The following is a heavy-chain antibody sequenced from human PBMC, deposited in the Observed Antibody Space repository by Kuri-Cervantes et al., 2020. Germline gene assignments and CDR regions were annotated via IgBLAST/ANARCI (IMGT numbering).Heavy chain of an antibody. CDR2: ISSSSSTI. J-gene: IGHJ3*02. CDR1: GFTFSSYS. V-gene: IGHV3-48*01. CDR3: AMRSGSYWGDAFDI. Sequence: GESLKISCAASGFTFSSYSMNWVRQAPGKGLEWVSYISSSSSTIYYADSVKGRFTISRDNAKNSLYLQMNSLRAEDTAVYYCAMRSGSYWGDAFDIWGQGTMVTVSS. D-gene: IGHD1-26*01.